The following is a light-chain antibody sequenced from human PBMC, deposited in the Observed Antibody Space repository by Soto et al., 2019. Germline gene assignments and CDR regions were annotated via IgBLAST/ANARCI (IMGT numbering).Light chain of an antibody. V-gene: IGKV1-39*01. Sequence: DVQMTLSPSTLSASVGYRATITWGASQSISSWLAWYQQKPGKAPKLLIFAASSLQSGVPSRFSGSRSGPDFTLTISSLQPEDFATYYCQKSYSSPPTFGQGTTVDIK. CDR1: QSISSW. CDR2: AAS. CDR3: QKSYSSPPT. J-gene: IGKJ1*01.